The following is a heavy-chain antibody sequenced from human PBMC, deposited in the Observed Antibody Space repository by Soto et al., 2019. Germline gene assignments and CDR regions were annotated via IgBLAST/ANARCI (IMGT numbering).Heavy chain of an antibody. CDR1: GFTFSSYS. V-gene: IGHV3-21*01. J-gene: IGHJ2*01. CDR3: ARSKLRYFDRTGWYFDL. Sequence: EVQLVESGGGLVKPGGSLRLSCAASGFTFSSYSMNWVRQAPGKGLEWVSSISSSSSYIYYADSVKGRFTISRDNAKNSLYLQMNSLRAEDTAVYYCARSKLRYFDRTGWYFDLWGRGTLVTVSS. CDR2: ISSSSSYI. D-gene: IGHD3-9*01.